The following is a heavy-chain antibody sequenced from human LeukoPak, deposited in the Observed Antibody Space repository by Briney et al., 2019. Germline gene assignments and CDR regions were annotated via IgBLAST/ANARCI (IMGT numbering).Heavy chain of an antibody. CDR2: IWYDGSVQ. CDR3: ARGPGYCSSTSCSGGIVY. V-gene: IGHV3-33*01. D-gene: IGHD2-2*01. J-gene: IGHJ4*02. Sequence: GRSLTLSCAASGFTFSSYAMHWVRQAPGKGLEWVAVIWYDGSVQYYADSVKGRFTISRDNSKNTLSLQMNSLRAEDTAVYYCARGPGYCSSTSCSGGIVYWGQGTLVTVSS. CDR1: GFTFSSYA.